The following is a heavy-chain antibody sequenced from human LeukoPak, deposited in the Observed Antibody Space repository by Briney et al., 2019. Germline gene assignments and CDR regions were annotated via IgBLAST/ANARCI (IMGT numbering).Heavy chain of an antibody. D-gene: IGHD2-2*01. CDR2: INPNSGGT. CDR1: GYTFTGYY. Sequence: ASVKASCKASGYTFTGYYMHWVRQAPGQGLEWMGWINPNSGGTNYAQKFQGRVTMTRDTSISTAYMELSRLRSDDTAVYYCASRYCSSTSCYYSWGQGTLVTVSS. J-gene: IGHJ5*02. CDR3: ASRYCSSTSCYYS. V-gene: IGHV1-2*02.